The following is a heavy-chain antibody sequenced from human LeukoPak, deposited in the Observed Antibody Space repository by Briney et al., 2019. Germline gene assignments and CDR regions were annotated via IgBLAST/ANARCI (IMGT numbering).Heavy chain of an antibody. CDR3: ARDGSGYDLYYFDY. D-gene: IGHD5-12*01. V-gene: IGHV3-48*03. Sequence: PGGSLRLSCAASGFTFSNYAMNWVRQAPGKGLEWVSYISSSGSTIYYADSVKGRFTISRDNAKNSLYLQMNSLRAEDTAVYYCARDGSGYDLYYFDYWGQGTLLTVSS. CDR2: ISSSGSTI. CDR1: GFTFSNYA. J-gene: IGHJ4*02.